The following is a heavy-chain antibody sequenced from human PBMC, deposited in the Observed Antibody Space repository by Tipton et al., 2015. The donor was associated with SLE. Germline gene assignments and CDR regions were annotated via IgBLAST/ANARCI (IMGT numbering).Heavy chain of an antibody. CDR1: GFTFSSYV. V-gene: IGHV3-30*02. Sequence: SLRLSCAASGFTFSSYVMHWVRRAPGKGLGWVALVQHDGIHKFYADSVKGPFTIPRDNSKNTLYLQMSSLRTEDTAVYYCAKEGLGAFDVWGQGTLVTVSS. D-gene: IGHD3-16*01. CDR2: VQHDGIHK. CDR3: AKEGLGAFDV. J-gene: IGHJ3*01.